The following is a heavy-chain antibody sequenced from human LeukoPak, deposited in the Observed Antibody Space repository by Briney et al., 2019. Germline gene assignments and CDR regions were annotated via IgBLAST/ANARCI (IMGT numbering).Heavy chain of an antibody. Sequence: SVKVSCKASGVTFSSYAINWVRRAPGQGLEWMGRIIPIFGIANYAQKFQGRVTITADKSTSTAYMELSSLRSEDTAVYYCASAPSGYDSSGYYPEFDYWGQGSLVTVSS. V-gene: IGHV1-69*04. CDR3: ASAPSGYDSSGYYPEFDY. CDR2: IIPIFGIA. J-gene: IGHJ4*02. CDR1: GVTFSSYA. D-gene: IGHD3-22*01.